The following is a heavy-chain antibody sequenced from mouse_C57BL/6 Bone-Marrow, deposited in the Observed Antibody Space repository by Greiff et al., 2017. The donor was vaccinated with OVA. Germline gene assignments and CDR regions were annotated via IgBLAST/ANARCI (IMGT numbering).Heavy chain of an antibody. CDR1: GFTFSSYA. CDR3: ARDHSSYLFAY. CDR2: ISDGGSYT. D-gene: IGHD1-1*01. Sequence: EVKLMESGGGLVKPGGSLKLSCAASGFTFSSYAMSWVRQTPEKRLEWVATISDGGSYTYYPDNVKGRFTISRDNAKNNLYLQMSHLKAEDTAMYYCARDHSSYLFAYWGQGTLVTVSA. V-gene: IGHV5-4*01. J-gene: IGHJ3*01.